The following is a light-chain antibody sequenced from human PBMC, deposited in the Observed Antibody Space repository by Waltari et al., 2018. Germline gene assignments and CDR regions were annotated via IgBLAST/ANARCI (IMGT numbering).Light chain of an antibody. CDR2: EGN. J-gene: IGLJ3*02. CDR1: SSDVGSYNL. V-gene: IGLV2-23*03. Sequence: QSALTQPASVSGSPGQSITISCTGTSSDVGSYNLVSWYQQHPGKAPKLMIYEGNKRPSEVSNRFSGSKSGNTASLTISGLQGEDEADYHCCSYAGSNTFVVFGGGTKLTVL. CDR3: CSYAGSNTFVV.